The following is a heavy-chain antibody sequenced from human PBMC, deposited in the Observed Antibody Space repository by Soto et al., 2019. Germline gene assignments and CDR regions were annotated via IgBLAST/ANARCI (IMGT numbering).Heavy chain of an antibody. CDR3: ARYQYYYDSSVIGGY. CDR1: GFTFSTYS. D-gene: IGHD3-22*01. J-gene: IGHJ4*02. Sequence: EVQLVESGGGLVKPGGSLRLSCAASGFTFSTYSMNWVRQAPGKGLEWVSSISSSSSYIYYADSVKGRFTISRDNAKKSLYLQKNRLRAEDTAVYYCARYQYYYDSSVIGGYWGQGTLVTVSS. V-gene: IGHV3-21*01. CDR2: ISSSSSYI.